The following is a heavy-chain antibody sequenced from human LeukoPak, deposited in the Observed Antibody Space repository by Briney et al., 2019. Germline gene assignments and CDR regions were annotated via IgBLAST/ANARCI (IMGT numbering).Heavy chain of an antibody. J-gene: IGHJ4*02. CDR2: ISGSGGST. CDR1: GFTFSSYA. CDR3: ANLPSGDIVVVPADY. Sequence: PGGSLRLSCAASGFTFSSYAMSWVRQAPGKGLEWVSAISGSGGSTYYADSVKGRFTISRDNSKNTLYLQMNSLRAEDTAVYYCANLPSGDIVVVPADYWGQGTLVTVSS. D-gene: IGHD2-2*01. V-gene: IGHV3-23*01.